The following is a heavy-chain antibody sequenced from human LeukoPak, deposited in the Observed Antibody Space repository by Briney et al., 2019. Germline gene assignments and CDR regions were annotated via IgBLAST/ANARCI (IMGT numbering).Heavy chain of an antibody. V-gene: IGHV3-30*04. J-gene: IGHJ5*02. Sequence: GRSLRLSCAASGFTFSSYAMHWVRQAPGKGLEWVAVISYDGSNKYYADSVKGRFTISRDNSKNTLYLQMNSLRAEDTAVYYCARDSWFDPWGQGTLVTVSS. CDR3: ARDSWFDP. CDR1: GFTFSSYA. CDR2: ISYDGSNK.